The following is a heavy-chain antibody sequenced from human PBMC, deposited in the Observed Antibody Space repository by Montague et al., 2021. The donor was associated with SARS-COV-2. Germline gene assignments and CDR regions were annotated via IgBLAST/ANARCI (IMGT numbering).Heavy chain of an antibody. V-gene: IGHV4-4*02. D-gene: IGHD3-9*01. Sequence: SETLSLTYAVSGGSSKWWSWVRQPPGKGLEWIGEIYHSGSTNYNPSLKSRVTISVDKSKNQFSLKLSSVTAADTAVYYCARMYYHILTGYYYLDYWGQGTLVTVSS. J-gene: IGHJ4*02. CDR2: IYHSGST. CDR1: GGSSKW. CDR3: ARMYYHILTGYYYLDY.